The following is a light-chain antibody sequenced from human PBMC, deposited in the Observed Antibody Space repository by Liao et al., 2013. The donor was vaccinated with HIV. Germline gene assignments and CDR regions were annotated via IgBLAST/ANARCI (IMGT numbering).Light chain of an antibody. V-gene: IGLV3-21*04. CDR3: QVWDSRSDHRV. Sequence: SFVLTQPPSVSVAPGETASIACGGNNIGTTAVQWYQQKPGQAPMLVIFYDSDRPSGIPERFSGSKSGNTATLTISRVEAGDEADYYCQVWDSRSDHRVFGGGTKLTVL. J-gene: IGLJ3*02. CDR2: YDS. CDR1: NIGTTA.